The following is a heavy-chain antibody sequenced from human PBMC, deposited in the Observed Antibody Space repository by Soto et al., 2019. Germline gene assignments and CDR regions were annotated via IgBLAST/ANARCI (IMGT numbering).Heavy chain of an antibody. D-gene: IGHD5-18*01. V-gene: IGHV3-30*18. CDR1: GFTFNRHG. CDR2: VSFDGSDI. Sequence: QVQLMGSGGGVVQPGKSLRLSCEGSGFTFNRHGMHWVRQPPGKGLEWLAVVSFDGSDIYYADSVKGRFTISRDNSEKTVYLHMSSLRPEDTATYFCAKMTRGYTYGLDYWGQGTLVTVSS. J-gene: IGHJ4*02. CDR3: AKMTRGYTYGLDY.